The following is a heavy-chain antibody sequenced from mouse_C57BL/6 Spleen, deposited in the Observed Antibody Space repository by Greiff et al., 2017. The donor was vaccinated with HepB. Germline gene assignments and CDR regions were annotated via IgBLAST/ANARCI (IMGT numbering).Heavy chain of an antibody. Sequence: DVQLVESGGDLVKPGGSLKLSCAASGFTFSSYGMSWVRQTPDKRLEWVATISSGGSYTYYPDSVKGRFTISRDNAKNTLYLQMSSLKSEDTAMYYCARGGIYYTMDYWGQGTSVTVSS. V-gene: IGHV5-6*01. CDR2: ISSGGSYT. J-gene: IGHJ4*01. CDR3: ARGGIYYTMDY. D-gene: IGHD1-1*01. CDR1: GFTFSSYG.